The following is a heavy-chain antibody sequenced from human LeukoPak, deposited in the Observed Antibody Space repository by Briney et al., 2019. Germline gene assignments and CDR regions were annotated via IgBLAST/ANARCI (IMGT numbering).Heavy chain of an antibody. D-gene: IGHD6-13*01. CDR1: GGSISSTNHF. CDR2: IYFDGTT. Sequence: SEALSLTCTVSGGSISSTNHFWGWIRQPPGKGLEWIGSIYFDGTTYYNPSLKSRVTISVDTSKSQFSLKLSSVTAADTAVYYCARGRGEGSWYRETIRYWYFDLWGRGTLVTVSS. CDR3: ARGRGEGSWYRETIRYWYFDL. V-gene: IGHV4-39*07. J-gene: IGHJ2*01.